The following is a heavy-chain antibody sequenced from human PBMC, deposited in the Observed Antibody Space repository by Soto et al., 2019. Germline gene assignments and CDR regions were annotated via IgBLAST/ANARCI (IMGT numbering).Heavy chain of an antibody. D-gene: IGHD6-19*01. CDR1: GGSISSYY. V-gene: IGHV4-59*01. CDR2: IYCSGST. J-gene: IGHJ6*02. CDR3: AGGYSSGWYRKYHYGIDV. Sequence: SETLSLTCTVSGGSISSYYWSWIRQPPGKGLEWIGYIYCSGSTNYNPSLKSRVTISVDTSKNQFSLKLSSVTAADTAVYYCAGGYSSGWYRKYHYGIDVWGQGTTVTVSS.